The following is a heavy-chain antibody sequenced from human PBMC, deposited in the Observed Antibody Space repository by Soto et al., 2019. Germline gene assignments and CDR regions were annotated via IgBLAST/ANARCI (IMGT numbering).Heavy chain of an antibody. Sequence: SETLSLTCTVSGASVSSGDHYWSWIRQPPGKGLVWIAYISYNGSPDYNPSLKSRVSISLDMSKNQLSLKLSSVTAADTAVYYCVRVLSDSLNSFDAFDFWGQGTMVTVSS. CDR2: ISYNGSP. CDR3: VRVLSDSLNSFDAFDF. J-gene: IGHJ3*01. D-gene: IGHD3-22*01. V-gene: IGHV4-61*08. CDR1: GASVSSGDHY.